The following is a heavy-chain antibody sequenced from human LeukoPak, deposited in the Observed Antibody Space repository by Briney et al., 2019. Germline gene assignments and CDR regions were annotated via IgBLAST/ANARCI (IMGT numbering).Heavy chain of an antibody. J-gene: IGHJ4*02. CDR1: GFTFSNYW. CDR2: INNDGSTT. Sequence: GGSLRLSCAASGFTFSNYWMNWVRQAPGKGLVWVSRINNDGSTTTYADSVKGRFTISRDNAKNTLYLQMNSLRAEDTAVYYCTRELTTSPLFDYWRQGTLVTVSS. D-gene: IGHD1-14*01. CDR3: TRELTTSPLFDY. V-gene: IGHV3-74*01.